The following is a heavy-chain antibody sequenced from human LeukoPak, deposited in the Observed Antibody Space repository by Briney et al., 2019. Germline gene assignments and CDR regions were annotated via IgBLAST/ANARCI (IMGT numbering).Heavy chain of an antibody. V-gene: IGHV4-34*01. CDR2: IYYSGST. Sequence: SETLSLTCAVYGGSFSGYYWSWIRQPPGKGLEWIGSIYYSGSTYHNPSLKSRVTISVDTSKNQFSLKLSSVTATDTAVYYCGQVVVAAIAALHAFDIWGQGTMVTVSS. CDR3: GQVVVAAIAALHAFDI. J-gene: IGHJ3*02. D-gene: IGHD2-15*01. CDR1: GGSFSGYY.